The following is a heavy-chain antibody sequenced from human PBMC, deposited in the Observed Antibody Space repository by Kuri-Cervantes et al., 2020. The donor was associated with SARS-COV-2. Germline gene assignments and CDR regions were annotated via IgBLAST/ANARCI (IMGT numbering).Heavy chain of an antibody. CDR1: GGSISSSSHY. CDR2: VYYSGST. V-gene: IGHV4-39*07. Sequence: SETLSLTCTVSGGSISSSSHYWGWIRQPPGKGLEWIGSVYYSGSTYYNPSLKSRVTISVDTSKNQFSLKLSSVTAADTAVYYCARGGGGSSWYFDYWGQGTLVTVSS. J-gene: IGHJ4*02. D-gene: IGHD6-13*01. CDR3: ARGGGGSSWYFDY.